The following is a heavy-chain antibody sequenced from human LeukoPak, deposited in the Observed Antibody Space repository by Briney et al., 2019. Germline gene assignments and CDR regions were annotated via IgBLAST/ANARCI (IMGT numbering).Heavy chain of an antibody. J-gene: IGHJ4*02. CDR2: IDPSDSYT. D-gene: IGHD3-3*01. V-gene: IGHV5-10-1*01. Sequence: GESLKISCKGSGYSFTSYWITWVRQMPGKGLEWMGRIDPSDSYTNYSPSFQGHVTISADKSISTAYLQWSSLKASDTAMYYCARSINFWSGYYYESFDYWGQGTLVTVSS. CDR3: ARSINFWSGYYYESFDY. CDR1: GYSFTSYW.